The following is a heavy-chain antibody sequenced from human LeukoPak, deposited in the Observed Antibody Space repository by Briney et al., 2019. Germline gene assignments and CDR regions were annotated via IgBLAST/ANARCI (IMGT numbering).Heavy chain of an antibody. CDR3: ARDWGNTGTNVPPDY. CDR2: ISSSSSHI. V-gene: IGHV3-21*01. D-gene: IGHD6-13*01. J-gene: IGHJ4*02. CDR1: GFTFSSFT. Sequence: PGGSLRLSCAASGFTFSSFTMNWVRQAPGKGLEWVSSISSSSSHIYYADSVKGRFTISRDNARNSLYLQMNSLRAEDTAVYYCARDWGNTGTNVPPDYWGQGTLVTVSS.